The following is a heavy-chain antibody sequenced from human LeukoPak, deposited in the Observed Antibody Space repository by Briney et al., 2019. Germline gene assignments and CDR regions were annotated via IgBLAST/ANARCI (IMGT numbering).Heavy chain of an antibody. CDR3: ALRRRPYYLFDP. CDR2: FYWDDDK. D-gene: IGHD3-10*01. V-gene: IGHV2-5*02. J-gene: IGHJ5*02. CDR1: SFLLSTPGVG. Sequence: SAPTLANPTQTLTLTCSFSSFLLSTPGVGVGWIRQIQGKALEGLALFYWDDDKRYSPALKSRLTITKDTTKNQVVLTMTNMDPVDTATYYCALRRRPYYLFDPWGQGTLVTVSS.